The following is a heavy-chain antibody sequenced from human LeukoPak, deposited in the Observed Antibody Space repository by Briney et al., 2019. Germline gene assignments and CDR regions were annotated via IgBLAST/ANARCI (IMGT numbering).Heavy chain of an antibody. CDR1: GYTLTELS. V-gene: IGHV1-24*01. Sequence: ASVKVSCKASGYTLTELSMHWVRQAPGKGLEWMGGFDPEDGETIYAQKFQGRVTMTEDTSTDTAYMELSSLRSEDTAVYYCATGRWSSSWYRLDYWGQGTLVTVSS. CDR2: FDPEDGET. D-gene: IGHD6-13*01. J-gene: IGHJ4*02. CDR3: ATGRWSSSWYRLDY.